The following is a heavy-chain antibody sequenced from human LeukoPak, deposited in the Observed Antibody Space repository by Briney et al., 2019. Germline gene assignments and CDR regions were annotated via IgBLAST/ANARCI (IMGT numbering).Heavy chain of an antibody. J-gene: IGHJ4*02. CDR2: IYYSGST. CDR3: AGAYSSGLFDY. Sequence: SQTLSLTCTVSGGSISNSDYYWSWIRQHPGKGLEWIGYIYYSGSTYYNPSLKSRVTISLDTSKNQFSLKLISVTAADTAVYYCAGAYSSGLFDYWGQGTLVTVSS. CDR1: GGSISNSDYY. V-gene: IGHV4-30-4*08. D-gene: IGHD6-19*01.